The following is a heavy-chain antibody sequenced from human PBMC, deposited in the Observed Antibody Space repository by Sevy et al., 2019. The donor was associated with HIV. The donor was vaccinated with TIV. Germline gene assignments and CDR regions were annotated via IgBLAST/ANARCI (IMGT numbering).Heavy chain of an antibody. CDR1: GGSISSYY. CDR2: IYTSGST. Sequence: SETLSLTCTVSGGSISSYYWSWIRQPAGKGLEWIGRIYTSGSTNYNPSLKSRVTMSVDTSKNQFSLKLSSVTAAATAVYYCARNARPPYDILTGYSNYYYYYMDVWGKGTTVTVSS. D-gene: IGHD3-9*01. J-gene: IGHJ6*03. CDR3: ARNARPPYDILTGYSNYYYYYMDV. V-gene: IGHV4-4*07.